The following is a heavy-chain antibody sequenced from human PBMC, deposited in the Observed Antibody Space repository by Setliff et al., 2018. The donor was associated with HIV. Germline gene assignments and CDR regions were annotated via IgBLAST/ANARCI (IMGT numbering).Heavy chain of an antibody. CDR1: GYTFTGYY. J-gene: IGHJ4*02. CDR2: INPNSGGT. V-gene: IGHV1-2*02. CDR3: ATLDY. Sequence: GASVKVSCKASGYTFTGYYMHWVRQAPGQGLEWMGWINPNSGGTNYAQKFQGRATMTRDTSISTAYMELNRLTSDDTAVYFCATLDYWGQGTLVTVSS.